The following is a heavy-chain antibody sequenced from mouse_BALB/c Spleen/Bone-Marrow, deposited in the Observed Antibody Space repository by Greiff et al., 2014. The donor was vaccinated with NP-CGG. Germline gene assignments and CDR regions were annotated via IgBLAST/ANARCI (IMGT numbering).Heavy chain of an antibody. CDR2: IYPGNVNT. D-gene: IGHD2-2*01. Sequence: QVPLQQSGPELVKPGASVRISCKASGYTFPRYYIQWMKQRPGPGLEWIGWIYPGNVNTKYNEKFKGKATLTADKSSSTAYMQLSSLTSEDSAVYCCAMWLRRDYYAMDYWGQGTSVTVSS. CDR1: GYTFPRYY. J-gene: IGHJ4*01. CDR3: AMWLRRDYYAMDY. V-gene: IGHV1S56*01.